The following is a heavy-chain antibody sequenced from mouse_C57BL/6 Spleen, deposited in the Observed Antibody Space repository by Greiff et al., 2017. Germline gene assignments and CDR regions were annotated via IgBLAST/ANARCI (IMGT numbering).Heavy chain of an antibody. Sequence: QVQLQQPGAELVMPGASVKLSCKASGYTFTSSWMHWVKQRPGQGLEWIGEIDPSDSYTNYNQKFKGKSTLTVDKSASTAYMQLSSLTSEDSAVYYCARLFDGYCRYFDVWGTGTTVTVSS. CDR3: ARLFDGYCRYFDV. J-gene: IGHJ1*03. CDR2: IDPSDSYT. D-gene: IGHD2-3*01. V-gene: IGHV1-69*01. CDR1: GYTFTSSW.